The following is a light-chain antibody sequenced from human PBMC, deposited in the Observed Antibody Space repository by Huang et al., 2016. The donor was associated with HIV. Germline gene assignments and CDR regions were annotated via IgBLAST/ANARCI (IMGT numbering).Light chain of an antibody. J-gene: IGKJ1*01. V-gene: IGKV4-1*01. Sequence: DIVMTQSPDSLAVSLGERATINCKSSQSVLYSSINKNYLAWYQQKPGQPPKLLISWAATRESGVPDRCSGSGSGTDFTLTISSLQAEDVAVYYCQQYYSTPQTFGQGTKVEIK. CDR3: QQYYSTPQT. CDR2: WAA. CDR1: QSVLYSSINKNY.